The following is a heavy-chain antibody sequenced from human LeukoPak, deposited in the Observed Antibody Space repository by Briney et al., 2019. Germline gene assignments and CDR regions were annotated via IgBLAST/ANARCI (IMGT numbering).Heavy chain of an antibody. J-gene: IGHJ1*01. D-gene: IGHD3-10*01. Sequence: ASVKVSCKASGYTFTSYGISWVRQAPGQGLEWMGWISAYAHKLQGRVTMTTDTSTSTAYMELRSLRSGDTAMYYCASGSFGESAEYFQHWGQGTLVTVSS. CDR3: ASGSFGESAEYFQH. CDR2: ISA. CDR1: GYTFTSYG. V-gene: IGHV1-18*01.